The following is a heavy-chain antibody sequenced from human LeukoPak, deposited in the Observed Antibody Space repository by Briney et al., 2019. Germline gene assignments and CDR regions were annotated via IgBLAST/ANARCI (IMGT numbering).Heavy chain of an antibody. D-gene: IGHD2-21*02. Sequence: GGSLRLSCAASGFIFSSYSMDWVRQAPGKGLEWVSSISSSSSYIYYADSVKGRFTISRDNSKNTLYLQMNSLRAEDTAVYYCAKDGLRAYCGGDCKYGMDVWGQGTTVTVSS. V-gene: IGHV3-21*01. CDR1: GFIFSSYS. J-gene: IGHJ6*02. CDR3: AKDGLRAYCGGDCKYGMDV. CDR2: ISSSSSYI.